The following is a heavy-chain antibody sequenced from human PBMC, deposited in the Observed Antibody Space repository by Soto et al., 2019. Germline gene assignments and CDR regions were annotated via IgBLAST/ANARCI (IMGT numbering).Heavy chain of an antibody. V-gene: IGHV1-8*01. D-gene: IGHD1-1*01. J-gene: IGHJ4*02. Sequence: ASVKVSCKASGYTFTSYDFYWVRQATGQGLEWRGWMNPNTGNSGYAQKFQGRVTMTSDTSISTAHMELSSLRSEDTAVYYCARRAETNGWNGFGADKYYFDFWGQGTLVTVSS. CDR2: MNPNTGNS. CDR3: ARRAETNGWNGFGADKYYFDF. CDR1: GYTFTSYD.